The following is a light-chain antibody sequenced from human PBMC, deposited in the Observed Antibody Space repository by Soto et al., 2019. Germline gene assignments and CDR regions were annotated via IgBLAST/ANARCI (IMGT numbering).Light chain of an antibody. J-gene: IGKJ2*01. V-gene: IGKV3-20*01. Sequence: VLTQSPGTLSLSPGDRATLSCRASQSVSSSYLAWYQQKPGQAPRLLIYDASSRATGIPDRFSGSGSGTDFTLTISRLEPEDAAVYCCHQYASLYTFGQGTKLEIK. CDR3: HQYASLYT. CDR1: QSVSSSY. CDR2: DAS.